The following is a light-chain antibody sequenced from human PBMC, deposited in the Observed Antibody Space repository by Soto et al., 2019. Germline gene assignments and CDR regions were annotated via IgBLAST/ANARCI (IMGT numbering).Light chain of an antibody. V-gene: IGKV3D-20*01. J-gene: IGKJ4*01. CDR1: QSVRSNY. CDR3: QQYGSSSLT. CDR2: DAS. Sequence: EIVLTQSPATLSLSPGERATLSCGASQSVRSNYLAWYQQKPGLAPRLIIFDASRRPTGIPDRFSGSGSGTDFTLTISRLEPEDFAVYYCQQYGSSSLTFGGGTKVEIK.